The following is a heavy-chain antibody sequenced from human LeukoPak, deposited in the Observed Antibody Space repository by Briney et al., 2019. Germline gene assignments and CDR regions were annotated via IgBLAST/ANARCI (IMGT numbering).Heavy chain of an antibody. D-gene: IGHD2-15*01. J-gene: IGHJ6*03. CDR3: AKNGDRGAYCSGGSYYPYFYYYMDV. Sequence: GGSLRLSCAASGFTFSSYAMSWVRQAPGKGLEWVSAISGSGGSTYYADSVKGRFTISRDNSKNTLYLQMNSLRAEDTAIYYCAKNGDRGAYCSGGSYYPYFYYYMDVWGKGTTVTISS. V-gene: IGHV3-23*01. CDR2: ISGSGGST. CDR1: GFTFSSYA.